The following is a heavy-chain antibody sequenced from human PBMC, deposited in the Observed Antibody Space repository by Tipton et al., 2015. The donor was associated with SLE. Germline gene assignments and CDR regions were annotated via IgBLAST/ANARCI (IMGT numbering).Heavy chain of an antibody. CDR2: IYHSGST. D-gene: IGHD7-27*01. Sequence: SLRLSCAVSGVSISSTNWWTWVRQPPGKGLEWIGEIYHSGSTNYSPSLKSRVTISVDTSKNQFSLKLSSVTAADTAVYYCARGVGRELGGDYWGQGTLVTVS. V-gene: IGHV4-4*02. J-gene: IGHJ4*02. CDR1: GVSISSTNW. CDR3: ARGVGRELGGDY.